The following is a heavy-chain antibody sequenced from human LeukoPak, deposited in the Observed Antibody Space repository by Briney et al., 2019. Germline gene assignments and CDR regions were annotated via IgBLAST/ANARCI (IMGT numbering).Heavy chain of an antibody. Sequence: ASVKVSCKASGYTFTSYDINWVRQATRQGLEWMGWMNPNSGNTGYAQKFQGRVTMTRNTSISTAYMELSSLRSEDTAVYYCARGLGIYDFWSGYYTYYYYYGMDVWGQGTTVTVSS. CDR3: ARGLGIYDFWSGYYTYYYYYGMDV. CDR1: GYTFTSYD. D-gene: IGHD3-3*01. J-gene: IGHJ6*02. CDR2: MNPNSGNT. V-gene: IGHV1-8*01.